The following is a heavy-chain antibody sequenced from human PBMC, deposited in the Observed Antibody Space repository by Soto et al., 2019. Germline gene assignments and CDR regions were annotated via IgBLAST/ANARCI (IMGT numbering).Heavy chain of an antibody. J-gene: IGHJ4*02. Sequence: GGSLRLSCAASGFTFSSYAMSWVRRAPGEGLEWVSTISDSGVSTYYADSVRGRFTISRDNSKNTLYLQMKSLRADDTAVYYCAKKATVAAIDYWGQGSLVTVSS. V-gene: IGHV3-23*01. CDR2: ISDSGVST. CDR3: AKKATVAAIDY. D-gene: IGHD2-15*01. CDR1: GFTFSSYA.